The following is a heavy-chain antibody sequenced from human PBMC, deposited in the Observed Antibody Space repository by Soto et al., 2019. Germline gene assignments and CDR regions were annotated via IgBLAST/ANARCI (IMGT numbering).Heavy chain of an antibody. V-gene: IGHV1-2*04. Sequence: ASVKVSCKASGYTFTGYYMHWVRQAPGQGLEWMGWINPNSGGTNYAQKFQGWVTMTRDTSISTAYMELSRLRSDDTAVYFCAIQVVVGTSAEYNWFDSWGQGTLVTVSS. D-gene: IGHD2-2*01. J-gene: IGHJ5*01. CDR2: INPNSGGT. CDR1: GYTFTGYY. CDR3: AIQVVVGTSAEYNWFDS.